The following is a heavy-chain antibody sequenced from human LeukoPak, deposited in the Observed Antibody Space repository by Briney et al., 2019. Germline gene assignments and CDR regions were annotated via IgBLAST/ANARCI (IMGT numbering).Heavy chain of an antibody. CDR3: ARRRIVVANTGAFDI. D-gene: IGHD3-22*01. CDR2: IYYTGGT. Sequence: PSETLSLTCTVSGGSISPFYWNWIRQPPGKGLEWIGYIYYTGGTSYSPSLNSRATISVDTSKNQISLKLNSVTAADTAVYYCARRRIVVANTGAFDIWGQGTMVPVSS. J-gene: IGHJ3*02. CDR1: GGSISPFY. V-gene: IGHV4-59*12.